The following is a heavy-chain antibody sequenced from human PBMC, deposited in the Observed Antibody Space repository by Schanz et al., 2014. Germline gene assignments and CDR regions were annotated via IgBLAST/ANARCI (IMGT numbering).Heavy chain of an antibody. CDR3: ARDRGHGDLPGDI. D-gene: IGHD4-17*01. V-gene: IGHV4-31*03. Sequence: QVQLQESGPGQVRPSETLSLTCTVSGDSISSGGYYWSWIRQHPGKGLEWIGYISYSGSTYYNPSLKSRVTISVDTSKNQFSLNLSSATAADTAVYYCARDRGHGDLPGDIWGQGTMVTVSS. J-gene: IGHJ3*02. CDR1: GDSISSGGYY. CDR2: ISYSGST.